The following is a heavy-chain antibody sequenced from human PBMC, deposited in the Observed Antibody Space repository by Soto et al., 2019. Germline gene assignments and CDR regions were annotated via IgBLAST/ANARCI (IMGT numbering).Heavy chain of an antibody. Sequence: PGGSLRLSCAASGFTFSSYGMHWVRQAPGKGLEWVAVISYDGSNKYYADSVKGRFTISRDNSKNTLYLQMNSLRAEDTAVYYCATDRSNYYGMDVWGQGTTVTVSS. CDR1: GFTFSSYG. V-gene: IGHV3-30*03. J-gene: IGHJ6*02. CDR3: ATDRSNYYGMDV. CDR2: ISYDGSNK.